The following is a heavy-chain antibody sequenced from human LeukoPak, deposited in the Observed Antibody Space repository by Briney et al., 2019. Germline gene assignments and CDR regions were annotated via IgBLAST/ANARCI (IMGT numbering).Heavy chain of an antibody. J-gene: IGHJ4*02. Sequence: PGGSLRLSCEASGFTFSNYDMNWVRQAPGKGLEWVANIKQDGSEKYHVDSVKGRFTISRDNARNSLYLQMNSLRAEDTAVYYCARDSPERGYSYGPLDNYFDYWGQGTLVTVSS. D-gene: IGHD5-18*01. V-gene: IGHV3-7*01. CDR1: GFTFSNYD. CDR3: ARDSPERGYSYGPLDNYFDY. CDR2: IKQDGSEK.